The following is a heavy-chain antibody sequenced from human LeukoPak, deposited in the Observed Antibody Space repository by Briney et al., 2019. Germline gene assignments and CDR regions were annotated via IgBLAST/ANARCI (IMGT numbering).Heavy chain of an antibody. J-gene: IGHJ4*02. Sequence: PVGSLRLSCAPSGFTFRDYWMSWVRHSPGKGLEWVADIKQDGSDKKYVDSVKGRFTISRDNAKKSLYLQMDSLRAEDTAVYDCERSLWPADYWGQGTLVTVSS. CDR3: ERSLWPADY. V-gene: IGHV3-7*01. CDR1: GFTFRDYW. D-gene: IGHD3-10*01. CDR2: IKQDGSDK.